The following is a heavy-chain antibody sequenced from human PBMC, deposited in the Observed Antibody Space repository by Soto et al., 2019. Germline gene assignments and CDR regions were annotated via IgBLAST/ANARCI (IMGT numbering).Heavy chain of an antibody. CDR1: GGSISSYY. J-gene: IGHJ5*02. Sequence: QVQLQESGPGLVKPSETLSLTCTVSGGSISSYYWSWIRQPPGKGLEWIGYISYSGNTNYNPSLKSRVTISVDTSEQRFALKLSSVTAADTAVYYCASSLAHCGGDCYLTPWGQGTRVTVSS. CDR3: ASSLAHCGGDCYLTP. D-gene: IGHD2-21*02. V-gene: IGHV4-59*12. CDR2: ISYSGNT.